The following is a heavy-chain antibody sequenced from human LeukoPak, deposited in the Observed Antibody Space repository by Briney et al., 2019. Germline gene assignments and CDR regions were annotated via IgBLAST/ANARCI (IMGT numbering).Heavy chain of an antibody. J-gene: IGHJ3*02. V-gene: IGHV4-30-4*01. CDR3: ARDSSGYYFDT. CDR1: GGSISSGDYY. Sequence: SQTLSLTCTVSGGSISSGDYYWSWIRQPPGKGLEWIGYIYYSGSTYYNPSLKSRVTISVDTSKNQFPLKLSSVTAADTAVYYCARDSSGYYFDTWGQGTMVTVSS. D-gene: IGHD3-22*01. CDR2: IYYSGST.